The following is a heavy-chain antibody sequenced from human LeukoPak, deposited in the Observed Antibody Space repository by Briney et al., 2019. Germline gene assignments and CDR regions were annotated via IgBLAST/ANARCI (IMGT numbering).Heavy chain of an antibody. CDR2: IYYSGST. CDR3: ARLLVDSSSWYIGYFEL. D-gene: IGHD6-13*01. V-gene: IGHV4-59*01. J-gene: IGHJ2*01. Sequence: PSETLSLTCTVSGGSISSYYWSWIRQPPGKGLEGIGYIYYSGSTNYNPSLKSRVTISVDTSKNQFSLKLSSVTAADTAVYYCARLLVDSSSWYIGYFELWGRGTLVTVSS. CDR1: GGSISSYY.